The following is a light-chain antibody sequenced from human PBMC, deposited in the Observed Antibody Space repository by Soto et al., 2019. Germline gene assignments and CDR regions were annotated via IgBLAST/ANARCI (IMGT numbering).Light chain of an antibody. Sequence: DIVMTQSPLSLPVTPGEPASISCRSSQSLLHSNGYNYLDWYLQKPGQSPQVLIYMGSNRASGVPDRFSGSGSGKDFTLKISRVEAEDVGVYYCMQALQTPITFGGGTKVEIK. CDR1: QSLLHSNGYNY. CDR2: MGS. V-gene: IGKV2-28*01. CDR3: MQALQTPIT. J-gene: IGKJ4*01.